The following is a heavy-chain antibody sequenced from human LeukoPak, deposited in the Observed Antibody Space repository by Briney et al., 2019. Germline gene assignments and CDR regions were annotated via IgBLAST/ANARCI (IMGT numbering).Heavy chain of an antibody. CDR3: ARSMIRGAHFDY. CDR2: ISPSSSTI. V-gene: IGHV3-48*02. Sequence: GGSLRLSCAASGFSFSSYSMNWVRRASGKGLEWVSYISPSSSTIYYADSVKGRFTISRDNAKNSLYLQMNNLRDEDTALYYCARSMIRGAHFDYWGQGTLVTVSS. J-gene: IGHJ4*02. CDR1: GFSFSSYS. D-gene: IGHD3-10*01.